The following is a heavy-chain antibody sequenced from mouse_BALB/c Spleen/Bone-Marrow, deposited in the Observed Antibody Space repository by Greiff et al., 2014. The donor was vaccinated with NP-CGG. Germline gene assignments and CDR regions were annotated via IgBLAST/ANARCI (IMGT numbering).Heavy chain of an antibody. CDR3: ASNWDVD. CDR2: INPSTGYT. Sequence: VQLQESGAELAKPGASVKMSCKASGYTFTSYWMHWVKQRPGQGLEWIGYINPSTGYTEYNQKFRDKATLTADKSSSTAYMQLSSLTSEDSAVYSCASNWDVDWGQGTTLTVSS. D-gene: IGHD4-1*01. J-gene: IGHJ2*01. CDR1: GYTFTSYW. V-gene: IGHV1-7*01.